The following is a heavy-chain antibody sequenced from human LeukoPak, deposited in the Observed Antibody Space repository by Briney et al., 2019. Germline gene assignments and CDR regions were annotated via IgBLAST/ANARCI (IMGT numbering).Heavy chain of an antibody. Sequence: GGSPRLSCAASGFTFDDYAMHWVRRAPGKGLEWVSLISWDGGSTYYADSVKGRFTISRDNSKNSLYLQMNSLRAEDTALYYCAKGAGSDYWGQGTLVTVSS. CDR2: ISWDGGST. V-gene: IGHV3-43D*03. CDR3: AKGAGSDY. D-gene: IGHD6-25*01. CDR1: GFTFDDYA. J-gene: IGHJ4*02.